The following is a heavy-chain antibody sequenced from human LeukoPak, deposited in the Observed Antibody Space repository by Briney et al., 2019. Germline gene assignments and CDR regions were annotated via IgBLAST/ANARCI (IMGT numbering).Heavy chain of an antibody. CDR1: GDTFSSYA. J-gene: IGHJ3*02. Sequence: GASVKVSCKASGDTFSSYAISWVRQAPGQGLEWMGGIIPIFGTANYAQKFQGRVTITTDGSTSTAYMELSSLRSEDTAVYYCARRDCSGGSCYFGWSNAFDIWGQGTMATVSS. CDR3: ARRDCSGGSCYFGWSNAFDI. D-gene: IGHD2-15*01. CDR2: IIPIFGTA. V-gene: IGHV1-69*05.